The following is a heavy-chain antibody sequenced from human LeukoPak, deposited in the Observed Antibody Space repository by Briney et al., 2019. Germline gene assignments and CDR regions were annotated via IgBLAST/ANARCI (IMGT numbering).Heavy chain of an antibody. CDR3: AVDSSSDAFDI. CDR1: GFTFSNYA. D-gene: IGHD6-6*01. V-gene: IGHV3-23*01. CDR2: FSRTGDTT. Sequence: GGSLRLSCAASGFTFSNYAMSWVRQAPGKGLEWVSTFSRTGDTTFYADSVEGRFTISRDNSKNTLYLQMNSLRAEDTAVYYCAVDSSSDAFDIWGQGTMVTVSS. J-gene: IGHJ3*02.